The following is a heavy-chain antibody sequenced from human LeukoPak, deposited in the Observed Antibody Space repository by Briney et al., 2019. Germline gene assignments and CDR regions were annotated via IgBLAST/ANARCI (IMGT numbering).Heavy chain of an antibody. CDR1: GGSISTYY. J-gene: IGHJ4*02. V-gene: IGHV4-4*07. Sequence: SETLSLTCTVSGGSISTYYWSWIRQPAGKGLEWVGRIYTGGSTNYNPSLESRVTMSVDTSKNQFSLELSSVTAADTAVYYCAGISSGWYKVYWGQGTLVTVSS. CDR2: IYTGGST. D-gene: IGHD6-19*01. CDR3: AGISSGWYKVY.